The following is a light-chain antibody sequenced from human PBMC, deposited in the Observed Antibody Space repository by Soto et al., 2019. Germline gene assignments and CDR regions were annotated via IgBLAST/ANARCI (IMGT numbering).Light chain of an antibody. Sequence: DIQMTQSPSSLSASVGDRVTITCRASQSISSYLNWYQQKPGKAPKLLIYAASSLHSGVPSRFSGSGSGTDFTLTISSLQPEVFATYYCEQSYSTPFTFGPGTKVDIK. CDR2: AAS. CDR1: QSISSY. V-gene: IGKV1-39*01. CDR3: EQSYSTPFT. J-gene: IGKJ3*01.